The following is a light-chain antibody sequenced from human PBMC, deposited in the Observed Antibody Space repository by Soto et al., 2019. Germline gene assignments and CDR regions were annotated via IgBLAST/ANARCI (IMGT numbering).Light chain of an antibody. Sequence: QSALTQPASVSGSPGQSITISCTGASSDVGGYNYVSWYQQHPGKAPKLMIYEVVNRPSGVSNRFSASKSGNTASLIVSGLQAEDEADYYCSSYTSITTVIFGGGTKVTVL. CDR3: SSYTSITTVI. J-gene: IGLJ2*01. CDR1: SSDVGGYNY. V-gene: IGLV2-14*01. CDR2: EVV.